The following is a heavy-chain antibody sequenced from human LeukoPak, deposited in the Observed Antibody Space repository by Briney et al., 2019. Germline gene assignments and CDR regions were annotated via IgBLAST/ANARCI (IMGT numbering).Heavy chain of an antibody. V-gene: IGHV3-64*01. CDR1: GFTFSSYA. Sequence: PGGSLRLSCAASGFTFSSYAMHWVRQAPGKGLEYVSAISSNGGSTYYANSVKGRFTISRDNSKNTLYLQMGSLRAEDMAVYYCARDVATISNWFDPWGQGTLVTVSS. J-gene: IGHJ5*02. CDR3: ARDVATISNWFDP. CDR2: ISSNGGST. D-gene: IGHD5-24*01.